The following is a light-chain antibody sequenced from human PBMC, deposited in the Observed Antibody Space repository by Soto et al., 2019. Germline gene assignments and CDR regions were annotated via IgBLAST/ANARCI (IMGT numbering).Light chain of an antibody. CDR2: KAS. CDR3: QQYKSYSPYT. CDR1: QTISTW. J-gene: IGKJ2*01. V-gene: IGKV1-5*03. Sequence: DIQMTQSPSTLSASVVDRVTITCRASQTISTWLAWYQQKPGKAPKVLIDKASTLESGVPSRFSGSGSGTEFTLTISSLQPDDFATYYCQQYKSYSPYTFGQGTNLEIK.